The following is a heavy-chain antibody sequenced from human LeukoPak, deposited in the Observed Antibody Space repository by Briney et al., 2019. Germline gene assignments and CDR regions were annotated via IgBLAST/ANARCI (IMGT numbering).Heavy chain of an antibody. CDR3: AREGQGYCTNGVCYLRAFDI. CDR2: IYTSGST. V-gene: IGHV4-4*07. D-gene: IGHD2-8*01. J-gene: IGHJ3*02. CDR1: GGSISSYY. Sequence: PSETLSLTCTVSGGSISSYYWSWIRQPAGKGLEWIGRIYTSGSTNYNPSLKSRVTMSVDTSKNQFSLKLSSVTAADTAVYYCAREGQGYCTNGVCYLRAFDIWGQGTMVTVSS.